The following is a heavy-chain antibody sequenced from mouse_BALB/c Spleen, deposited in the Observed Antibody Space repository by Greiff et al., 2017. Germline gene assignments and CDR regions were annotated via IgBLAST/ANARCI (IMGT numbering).Heavy chain of an antibody. CDR1: GFTFSSYG. CDR2: INSNGGST. Sequence: DVKLVESGGGLVQPGGSLKLSCAASGFTFSSYGMSWVRQTPDKRLELVATINSNGGSTYYPDSVKGRFTISRDNAKNTLYLQMSSLKSEDTAMYYCARPGGAYWGQGTLVTVSA. J-gene: IGHJ3*01. CDR3: ARPGGAY. V-gene: IGHV5-6-3*01.